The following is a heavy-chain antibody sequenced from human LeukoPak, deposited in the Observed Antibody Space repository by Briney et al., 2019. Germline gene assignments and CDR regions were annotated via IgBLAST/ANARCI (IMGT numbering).Heavy chain of an antibody. D-gene: IGHD6-13*01. CDR1: GYTFTSYY. CDR2: INPNSGGT. CDR3: ARGATAGRFSLRPTGAYYMDV. V-gene: IGHV1-2*02. J-gene: IGHJ6*03. Sequence: ASVKVSCKASGYTFTSYYMHWVRQAPGQGLEWIGWINPNSGGTNCAQKFQGRVTMTRDTSINTAYMELSSLRFDDTAVYYCARGATAGRFSLRPTGAYYMDVWGKGTTVTVSS.